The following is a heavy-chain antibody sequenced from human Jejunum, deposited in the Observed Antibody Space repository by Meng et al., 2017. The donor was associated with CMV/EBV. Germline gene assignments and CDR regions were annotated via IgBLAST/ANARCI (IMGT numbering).Heavy chain of an antibody. V-gene: IGHV1-46*01. J-gene: IGHJ6*02. Sequence: KASGYIFTDSYIPWVRQAPGQGLEWMALINPSGYNTNYTQKFQGRITVTRDTSTRTVYMELNNLTFEDTAVYYCAKEGVLYGMDVWGQGTTVTVSS. CDR3: AKEGVLYGMDV. CDR1: GYIFTDSY. CDR2: INPSGYNT. D-gene: IGHD4/OR15-4a*01.